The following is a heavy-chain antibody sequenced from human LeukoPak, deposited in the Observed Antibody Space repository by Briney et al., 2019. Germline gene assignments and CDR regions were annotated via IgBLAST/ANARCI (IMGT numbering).Heavy chain of an antibody. V-gene: IGHV3-23*01. D-gene: IGHD5-12*01. Sequence: PGGSLRLSCAASGFTFSSYAMSWVRQAPGKGLEWVSAISGSGGSTYYADSVKGRFTISRDNSKNTLYLQMNSLRAEDTAVYYCAKDRYSGYGIGPGFGYYWGQGTLVTVSS. CDR3: AKDRYSGYGIGPGFGYY. CDR1: GFTFSSYA. J-gene: IGHJ4*02. CDR2: ISGSGGST.